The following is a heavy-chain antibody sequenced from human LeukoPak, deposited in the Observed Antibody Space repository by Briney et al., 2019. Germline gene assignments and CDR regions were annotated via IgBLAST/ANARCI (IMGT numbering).Heavy chain of an antibody. CDR3: ARDGYSYGYIHYYYYYMDV. J-gene: IGHJ6*03. Sequence: GASVTVSFKASGYTFTIYGISWVRQAPGQGVEGMGWISAYNGNTNYEQKLQGRVTMTTDTSTSTAYMELRSLRSDDTAVYYCARDGYSYGYIHYYYYYMDVWGKGTTVTVSS. D-gene: IGHD5-18*01. CDR2: ISAYNGNT. CDR1: GYTFTIYG. V-gene: IGHV1-18*01.